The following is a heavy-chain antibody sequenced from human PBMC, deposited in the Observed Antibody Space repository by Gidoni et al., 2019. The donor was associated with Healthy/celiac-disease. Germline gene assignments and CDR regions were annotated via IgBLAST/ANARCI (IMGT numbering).Heavy chain of an antibody. CDR1: GGTFSSYT. D-gene: IGHD1-26*01. J-gene: IGHJ3*02. Sequence: QVQLVQSGAEVKKPGSSVKVSCKASGGTFSSYTISWVRQAPGQGLEWMGRIIPILGIANYAQKFQGRVTITADKSTSTAYMELSILRSEDTAVYYCARAVGQVGAFDIWGQGTMVTVSS. CDR2: IIPILGIA. CDR3: ARAVGQVGAFDI. V-gene: IGHV1-69*02.